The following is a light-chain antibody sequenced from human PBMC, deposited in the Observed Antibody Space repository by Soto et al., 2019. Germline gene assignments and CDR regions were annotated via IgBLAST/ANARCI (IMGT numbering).Light chain of an antibody. Sequence: DVPMTQSPSTLSASVGDRVTITCRASQNITGWLAWHQQKPGKAPRLLIYKASTLQSGVPSRFSGSGYGTDFTLTINSLQPDDFATYYCQQYNIYWTFGQGTKVEIK. CDR1: QNITGW. V-gene: IGKV1-5*03. CDR2: KAS. J-gene: IGKJ1*01. CDR3: QQYNIYWT.